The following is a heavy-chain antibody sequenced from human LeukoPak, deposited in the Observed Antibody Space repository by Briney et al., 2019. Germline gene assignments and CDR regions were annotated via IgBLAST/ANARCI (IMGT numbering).Heavy chain of an antibody. CDR3: TRGSDTVFGVARDGFDS. J-gene: IGHJ4*02. CDR2: IRTKAYGGTT. D-gene: IGHD3-3*01. V-gene: IGHV3-49*04. CDR1: GFTFGDYV. Sequence: GGSLRLSCTASGFTFGDYVVSWVRQAPGKGLEWVGFIRTKAYGGTTEYAASVKGRFTISRDDSESIAYLQMNSLKTEDTAVYYCTRGSDTVFGVARDGFDSWGQGTLVTVSS.